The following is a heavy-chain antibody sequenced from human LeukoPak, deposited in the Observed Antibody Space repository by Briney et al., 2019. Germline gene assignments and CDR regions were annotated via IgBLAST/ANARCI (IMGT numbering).Heavy chain of an antibody. V-gene: IGHV1-2*02. CDR3: ARDRNDEVAFDI. D-gene: IGHD1-1*01. CDR2: INPNSGGT. Sequence: ASVKVSCKASGYTFSGYYVHWVRQAPGQGLEWMGWINPNSGGTNYAQKLQGRVTMTTDTSTSTAYMELRSLRSDDTAVYYCARDRNDEVAFDIWGQGTMVTVSS. J-gene: IGHJ3*02. CDR1: GYTFSGYY.